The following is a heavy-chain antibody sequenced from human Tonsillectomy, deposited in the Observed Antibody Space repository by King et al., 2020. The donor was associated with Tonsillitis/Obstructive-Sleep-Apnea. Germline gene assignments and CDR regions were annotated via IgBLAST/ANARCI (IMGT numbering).Heavy chain of an antibody. CDR1: GFTFSSYG. CDR2: ISYDGINK. J-gene: IGHJ4*02. Sequence: VQLVESGGGVVQPGRSLRLSCAASGFTFSSYGMHWVRQAPGKGLEWLAVISYDGINKYYAASVKGRFTISRDNSKNTVSLQMNSLRGDDTAAYYCAKGQWGRWLVLDYWGQGTLVTVSS. V-gene: IGHV3-30*18. D-gene: IGHD6-19*01. CDR3: AKGQWGRWLVLDY.